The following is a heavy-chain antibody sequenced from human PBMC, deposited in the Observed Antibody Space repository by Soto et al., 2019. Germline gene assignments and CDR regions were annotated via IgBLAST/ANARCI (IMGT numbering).Heavy chain of an antibody. CDR2: IKSDGTT. CDR3: AKDRGEEGLKFLEWFGGMDV. J-gene: IGHJ6*02. CDR1: GFTFSNYW. Sequence: GGSLRLSCAASGFTFSNYWMNWVRQAPGKGLVWVSHIKSDGTTSYADSVEGRFTVSRDDAKNTFYLQMNSLRAEDTAVYYCAKDRGEEGLKFLEWFGGMDVWGHGTTVTVSS. V-gene: IGHV3-74*01. D-gene: IGHD3-3*01.